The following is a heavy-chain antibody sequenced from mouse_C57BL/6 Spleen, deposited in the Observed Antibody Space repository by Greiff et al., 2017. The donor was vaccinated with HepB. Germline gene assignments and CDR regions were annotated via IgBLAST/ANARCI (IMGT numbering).Heavy chain of an antibody. CDR2: INPNNGGT. V-gene: IGHV1-18*01. J-gene: IGHJ1*03. CDR3: ARSLTTVNWYFDV. Sequence: EVKLVESGPELVKPGASVKIPCKASGYTFTDYNMDWVKQSHGKSLEWIGDINPNNGGTIYNQKFKGKATLTVDKSSSTAYMELRSLTSEDTAVYYCARSLTTVNWYFDVWGTGTTVTVSS. D-gene: IGHD1-1*01. CDR1: GYTFTDYN.